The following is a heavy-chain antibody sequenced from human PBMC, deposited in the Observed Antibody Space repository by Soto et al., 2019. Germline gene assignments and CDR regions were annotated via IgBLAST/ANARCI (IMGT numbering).Heavy chain of an antibody. J-gene: IGHJ4*02. D-gene: IGHD3-10*01. CDR1: GGTFSSYA. CDR3: ASVGRWLLFDY. V-gene: IGHV1-69*01. Sequence: QVQLVQSGAEVKKPGSSVKVSCKASGGTFSSYAISWVRQAPGQGLEWMGGIIPIFGTANYAQKFQGRVTVAGDESTSSANMELSSLRAEDAAVYYCASVGRWLLFDYWGQGPLVTVSS. CDR2: IIPIFGTA.